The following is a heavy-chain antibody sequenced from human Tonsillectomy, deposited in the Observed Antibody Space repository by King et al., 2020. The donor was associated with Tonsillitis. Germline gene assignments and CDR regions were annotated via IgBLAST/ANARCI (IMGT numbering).Heavy chain of an antibody. Sequence: VQLVESGAEVKKPGESLKISCTGSGYSFTKYWIGWVRQMPGIGLEWMGIIYPGDSDTRYSSSFQGQVTISADNSISTAYLQWGSLKASDTAMYYCAGRELGTWGRIDYWGQGTLVTVSS. CDR3: AGRELGTWGRIDY. D-gene: IGHD3-10*01. CDR2: IYPGDSDT. V-gene: IGHV5-51*03. J-gene: IGHJ4*02. CDR1: GYSFTKYW.